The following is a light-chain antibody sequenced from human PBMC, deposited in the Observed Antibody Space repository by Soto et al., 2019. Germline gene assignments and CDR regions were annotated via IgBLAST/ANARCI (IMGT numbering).Light chain of an antibody. Sequence: QSVLTQPPSVSAAPGQKVTISCSGSSSNIGNNYVSWYQQLPGTAPKLLIFENNKRPSGIPDRFSASKSGTSATLAITGLQTGDAADYYCGTWDNSLSLPYVFGTGTKDTDL. CDR1: SSNIGNNY. CDR2: ENN. J-gene: IGLJ1*01. CDR3: GTWDNSLSLPYV. V-gene: IGLV1-51*02.